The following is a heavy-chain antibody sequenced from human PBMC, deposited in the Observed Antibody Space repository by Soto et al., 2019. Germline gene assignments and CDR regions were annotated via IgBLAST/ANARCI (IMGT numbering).Heavy chain of an antibody. CDR3: ARQVGPLHYGMDV. CDR2: IYPGDSDT. CDR1: GYSFTSYW. V-gene: IGHV5-51*01. D-gene: IGHD1-26*01. Sequence: PGESLKISCKGSGYSFTSYWIGWVRQMPGKGLEWMGIIYPGDSDTRYSPSFQGHVTISADKSISTAYLQWSSLKASDTAMYYCARQVGPLHYGMDVWGQGTTVTVSS. J-gene: IGHJ6*02.